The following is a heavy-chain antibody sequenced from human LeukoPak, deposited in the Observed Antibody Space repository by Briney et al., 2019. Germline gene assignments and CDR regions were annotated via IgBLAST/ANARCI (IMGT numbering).Heavy chain of an antibody. Sequence: ASVKVSCKASGYTFSRNAIHWVRQAPGQRLEWMGRINGDNGSTKYSQKFQGRVTVTRDTSVSTAYMELSSLRSEDTAVYYCARDLTLGGDAFDIWGQGTMVTVSS. CDR2: INGDNGST. V-gene: IGHV1-3*01. D-gene: IGHD3-16*01. J-gene: IGHJ3*02. CDR3: ARDLTLGGDAFDI. CDR1: GYTFSRNA.